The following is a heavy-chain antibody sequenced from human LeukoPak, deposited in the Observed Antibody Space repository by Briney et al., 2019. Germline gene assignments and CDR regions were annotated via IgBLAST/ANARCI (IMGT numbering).Heavy chain of an antibody. CDR2: ITSDGGII. CDR3: ARDPKGDRAFDI. J-gene: IGHJ3*02. Sequence: GGSLRLSCAASGFTFSDYAMNWIRKAPGKGLEWVAHITSDGGIIHYADSVKGRFTISRDNAKNSLYLQMNSLRVEDTALYYCARDPKGDRAFDIWGQGTMVTVSS. V-gene: IGHV3-11*01. CDR1: GFTFSDYA.